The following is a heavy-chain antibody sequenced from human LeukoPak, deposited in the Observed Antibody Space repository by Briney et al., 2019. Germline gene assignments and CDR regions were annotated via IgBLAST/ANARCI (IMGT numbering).Heavy chain of an antibody. J-gene: IGHJ4*02. CDR2: ISANGGST. CDR3: ARGGSGLVIPDRFDY. Sequence: GGSLRLSCAASGFTFSNYSMHWARQAPGKELEYVSAISANGGSTYYANSVQGRFTISRDNSKNTSYLHMGSLRVDDMAVYYCARGGSGLVIPDRFDYWGQGTLVTVSS. CDR1: GFTFSNYS. V-gene: IGHV3-64*01. D-gene: IGHD3-16*01.